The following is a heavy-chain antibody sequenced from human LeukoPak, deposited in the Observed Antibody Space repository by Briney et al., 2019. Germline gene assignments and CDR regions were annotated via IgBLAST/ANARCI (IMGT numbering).Heavy chain of an antibody. Sequence: SETLSLTCAVSGGSISSSNWWSWVRQPPGKGLEWIGEIYHSGSTNYNPSLKSRVTISVDKSKNQFSLKLSSVTAADTAVYYCARALVGAIPYYFDYWGQGTLVTVSS. D-gene: IGHD1-26*01. CDR2: IYHSGST. V-gene: IGHV4-4*02. CDR1: GGSISSSNW. J-gene: IGHJ4*02. CDR3: ARALVGAIPYYFDY.